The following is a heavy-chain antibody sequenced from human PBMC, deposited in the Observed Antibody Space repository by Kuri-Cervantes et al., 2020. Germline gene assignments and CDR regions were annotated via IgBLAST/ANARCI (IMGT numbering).Heavy chain of an antibody. CDR2: INPSGGST. CDR3: ARGDGVQLERLVPFDY. J-gene: IGHJ4*02. Sequence: ASVKVSCKASGYTFTSYYMHWVRQAPGQGLEWMGIINPSGGSTSYAQKFQGRVTMTRDTSTSTVYMELSSLRSEDTAVYYCARGDGVQLERLVPFDYWGQGTLVTVSS. CDR1: GYTFTSYY. D-gene: IGHD1-1*01. V-gene: IGHV1-46*01.